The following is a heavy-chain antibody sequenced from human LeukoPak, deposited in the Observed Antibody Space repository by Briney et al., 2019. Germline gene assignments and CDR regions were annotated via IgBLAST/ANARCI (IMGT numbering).Heavy chain of an antibody. D-gene: IGHD5-12*01. J-gene: IGHJ4*02. Sequence: SETLSLTCAAYGGSFSGFYWSWIRQPPGEGLEWIGEINHSGSTNYNPSLKSRVTISVDTSKNQFSLKLSSVTAADTAVYYCARGVWWLRGPFDYWGQGTLVTVSS. CDR3: ARGVWWLRGPFDY. CDR1: GGSFSGFY. CDR2: INHSGST. V-gene: IGHV4-34*01.